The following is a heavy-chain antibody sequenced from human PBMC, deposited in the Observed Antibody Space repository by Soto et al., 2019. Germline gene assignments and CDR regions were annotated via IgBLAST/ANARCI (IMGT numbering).Heavy chain of an antibody. J-gene: IGHJ6*02. Sequence: GSLRLSCAASGFTFDDYTMHWVRQAPGKGLEWVSLISWDGGSTYYADSVKGRFTISRDNSKNSLYLQMNSLRTEDTALYYCAKDMGSYGYYYYYYYGMDVWGQGTTVTVSS. V-gene: IGHV3-43*01. CDR2: ISWDGGST. CDR3: AKDMGSYGYYYYYYYGMDV. CDR1: GFTFDDYT. D-gene: IGHD5-18*01.